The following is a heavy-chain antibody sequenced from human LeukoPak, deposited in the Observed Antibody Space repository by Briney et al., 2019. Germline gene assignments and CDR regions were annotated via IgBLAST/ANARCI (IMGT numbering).Heavy chain of an antibody. Sequence: PGASLRLSCAASGFIFSNYAMYWVRQAPGKGLEWVSAISGRSGSTYYADSVKGRFTISRDRSKNTLYLQMNSLRADDTAVYYCAKWGDYDVLTGYYVSDFWGQGTLVTVSS. J-gene: IGHJ4*02. D-gene: IGHD3-9*01. CDR1: GFIFSNYA. CDR2: ISGRSGST. V-gene: IGHV3-23*01. CDR3: AKWGDYDVLTGYYVSDF.